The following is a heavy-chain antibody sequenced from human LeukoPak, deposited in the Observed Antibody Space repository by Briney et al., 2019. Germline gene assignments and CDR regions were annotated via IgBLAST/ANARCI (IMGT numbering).Heavy chain of an antibody. CDR2: IIPIFGTA. CDR1: GGTFSSYA. V-gene: IGHV1-69*06. D-gene: IGHD2-21*02. Sequence: SVKVSCKASGGTFSSYAISWVRQAPGQGLEWMGGIIPIFGTANYAQKFQGRVTITADKSTSTAYMELSSLRSEDTAVYYCAREIGGYCGGDCYSGIFDYWGQGTLVTVSS. J-gene: IGHJ4*02. CDR3: AREIGGYCGGDCYSGIFDY.